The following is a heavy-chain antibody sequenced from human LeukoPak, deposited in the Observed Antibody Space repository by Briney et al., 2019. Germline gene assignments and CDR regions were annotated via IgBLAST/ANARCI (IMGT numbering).Heavy chain of an antibody. J-gene: IGHJ4*02. D-gene: IGHD1-1*01. Sequence: GGSLRLSCDTSGFIFSDYTMNWVRQAPGKGLEWVSSISSSSTYIFYADSVKGRFTVSRDNAKNSLYLQMNDLRVEDTAVYYCAQQFDFWGQGTLVTVSS. V-gene: IGHV3-21*01. CDR1: GFIFSDYT. CDR3: AQQFDF. CDR2: ISSSSTYI.